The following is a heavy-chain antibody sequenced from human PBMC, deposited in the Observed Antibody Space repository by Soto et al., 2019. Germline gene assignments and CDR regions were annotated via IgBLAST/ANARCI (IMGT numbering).Heavy chain of an antibody. J-gene: IGHJ4*02. Sequence: QVQLVESGGGVVQPGRSLRLSCAASGFTFSSYGMHWVRQAPGKGLEWVAVISYDGSNKYYADSVKGRFTISRDNSKNTLYLQMSSLRAEDTAVYYCAKDLSTEDTVTPISLGLRYWGQGTLVTVSS. CDR2: ISYDGSNK. D-gene: IGHD2-21*02. CDR1: GFTFSSYG. V-gene: IGHV3-30*18. CDR3: AKDLSTEDTVTPISLGLRY.